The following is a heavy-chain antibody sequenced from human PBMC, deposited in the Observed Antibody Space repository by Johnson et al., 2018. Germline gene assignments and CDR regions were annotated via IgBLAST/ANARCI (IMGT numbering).Heavy chain of an antibody. CDR1: GFTFSSYA. Sequence: QVQLVQSGGGLVQPGGSLRLSCAASGFTFSSYAMSWVRQAPGKGLDWVALIWYDGSNKYYADSVKGRFIISRDNSKNTLYVQMNSLRAEDTAVYYCSRFVRRDAFDSWGQGTMVTVSS. CDR3: SRFVRRDAFDS. J-gene: IGHJ3*02. V-gene: IGHV3-33*08. D-gene: IGHD6-6*01. CDR2: IWYDGSNK.